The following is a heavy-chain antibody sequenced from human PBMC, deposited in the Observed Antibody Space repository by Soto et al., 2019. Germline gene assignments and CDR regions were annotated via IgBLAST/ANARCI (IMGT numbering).Heavy chain of an antibody. J-gene: IGHJ6*02. V-gene: IGHV3-21*01. D-gene: IGHD2-15*01. CDR2: ISGSSSYI. CDR1: GFTFRRYS. CDR3: ARDPGYEDYYHYGMHX. Sequence: GGSRRLSFAASGFTFRRYSINWVRPAPGTGPVWVLAISGSSSYIYYAHPVKGRFTITIDNAKNSLYLQMNSLRAEDTAVYYCARDPGYEDYYHYGMHXWGQVPTVTVS.